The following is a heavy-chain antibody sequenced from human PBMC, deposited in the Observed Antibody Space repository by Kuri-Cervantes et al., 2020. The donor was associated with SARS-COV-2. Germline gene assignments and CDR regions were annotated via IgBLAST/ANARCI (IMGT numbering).Heavy chain of an antibody. CDR1: GGSISSSSYY. Sequence: SETLSLTCTVSGGSISSSSYYWGWIRQPPGKGLEWIGYIYYSGSTNYNPSLKSRVTISVDTSKNQFSLKLSSVTAADTAVYYCAREGGHSSGWMSHFDYWGQGNLVTVSS. V-gene: IGHV4-61*01. D-gene: IGHD6-19*01. CDR2: IYYSGST. CDR3: AREGGHSSGWMSHFDY. J-gene: IGHJ4*02.